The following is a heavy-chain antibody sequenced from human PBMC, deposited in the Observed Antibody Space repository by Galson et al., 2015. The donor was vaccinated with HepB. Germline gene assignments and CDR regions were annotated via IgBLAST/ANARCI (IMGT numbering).Heavy chain of an antibody. V-gene: IGHV1-46*01. CDR3: ARVPTGKRREDYYDSSGYYLLWDY. D-gene: IGHD3-22*01. CDR2: INPSGGST. Sequence: SVKVSCKASGYTFTSYYMHWVRQAPGQGLEWMGIINPSGGSTSYAQKFQGRVTMTRDTSTSTVYMVLSSLRSEDTAVYYCARVPTGKRREDYYDSSGYYLLWDYWGQGTLVTVSS. CDR1: GYTFTSYY. J-gene: IGHJ4*02.